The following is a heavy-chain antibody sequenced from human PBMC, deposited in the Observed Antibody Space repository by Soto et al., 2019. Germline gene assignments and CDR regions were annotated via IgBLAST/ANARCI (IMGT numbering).Heavy chain of an antibody. V-gene: IGHV3-33*01. CDR3: ARDSSLERRLYGMDV. CDR1: GFTFSSYG. D-gene: IGHD1-1*01. CDR2: IWYDGSSK. J-gene: IGHJ6*02. Sequence: QVQLVESGGGVVQPGRSLRLSCAASGFTFSSYGMHWVRQAPGKGLEWVAVIWYDGSSKYYADSVKGRFTISRDNSKNTLYLQMNSLRAEDTAVYYCARDSSLERRLYGMDVWGQGTTVTVSS.